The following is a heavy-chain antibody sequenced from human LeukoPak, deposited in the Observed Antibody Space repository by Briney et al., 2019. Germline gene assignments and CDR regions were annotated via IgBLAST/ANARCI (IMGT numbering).Heavy chain of an antibody. CDR1: GFTFSSYS. CDR2: ISSSSSYI. CDR3: AKDSEQLAYYFDY. V-gene: IGHV3-21*01. J-gene: IGHJ4*02. D-gene: IGHD6-13*01. Sequence: GGSLRLSCAASGFTFSSYSMNWVRQAPGKGLEWVSSISSSSSYIYYADSVKGRFTISRDNAKNSLYLQMNSLRAEDTAVYYCAKDSEQLAYYFDYWGQGTLVTVSS.